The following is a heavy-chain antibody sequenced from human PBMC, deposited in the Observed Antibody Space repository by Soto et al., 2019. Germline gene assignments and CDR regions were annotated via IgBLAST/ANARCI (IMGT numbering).Heavy chain of an antibody. CDR3: AVDDYCDYAPFDY. CDR1: GFTFSSYS. CDR2: ISSSSSTI. V-gene: IGHV3-48*01. D-gene: IGHD4-17*01. Sequence: EVQLVESGGGLVQPGGSLRLSCAASGFTFSSYSMNWVRQAPGKGLEWVSYISSSSSTIYYADSVKGRFTISRDNAKNSLYLQMNSLRAEDTAVYYCAVDDYCDYAPFDYWGQGTLVTVSS. J-gene: IGHJ4*02.